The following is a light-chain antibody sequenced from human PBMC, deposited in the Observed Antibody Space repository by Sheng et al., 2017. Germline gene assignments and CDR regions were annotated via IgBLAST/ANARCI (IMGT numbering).Light chain of an antibody. CDR3: QPYNNWPIT. J-gene: IGKJ5*01. CDR1: QYISGSY. Sequence: EIVLTQSPGTMSLFPGERATLSCRASQYISGSYLSWYQQRPGQAPRLLIYAAYSRATGIPDRFGGSGSGTDFSLTISSLQSEDFAVYFCQPYNNWPITFGQGTRLEIK. V-gene: IGKV3-20*01. CDR2: AAY.